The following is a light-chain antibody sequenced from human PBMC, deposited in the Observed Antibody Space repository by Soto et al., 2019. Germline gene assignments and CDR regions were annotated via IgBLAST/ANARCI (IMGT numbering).Light chain of an antibody. CDR1: QRISYY. CDR3: QQLNSYHIT. CDR2: KAS. V-gene: IGKV1-9*01. J-gene: IGKJ5*01. Sequence: DIQMTQSPSSLSASVEYIVTITCRASQRISYYLNWFQQKPGKAPKLLIYKASTLKSGVPSRFSGSGSGTEFTLTISSLQPEDFATYYCQQLNSYHITFGQGARLEIK.